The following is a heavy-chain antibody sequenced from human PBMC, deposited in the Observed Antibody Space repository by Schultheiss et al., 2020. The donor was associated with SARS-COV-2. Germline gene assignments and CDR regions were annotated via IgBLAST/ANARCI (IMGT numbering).Heavy chain of an antibody. Sequence: SETLSLTCTVSGGSISSSSYYWGWIRQPPGKGLEWIGSIYYSGSTYYNPSLKSRVTISVDTSKNQFSLKLSSVTAADTAVYYCARGLGKVGATRYYFDYWGQGTLVTVSS. D-gene: IGHD1-26*01. V-gene: IGHV4-39*01. J-gene: IGHJ4*02. CDR1: GGSISSSSYY. CDR3: ARGLGKVGATRYYFDY. CDR2: IYYSGST.